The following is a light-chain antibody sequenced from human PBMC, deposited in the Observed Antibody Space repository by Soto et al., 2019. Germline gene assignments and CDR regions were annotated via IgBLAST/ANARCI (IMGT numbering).Light chain of an antibody. CDR2: DAS. CDR1: QSVSSY. Sequence: EIVLTQSPVTLSLSPGERATLSCRASQSVSSYLAWYQQKPGQAPRLLIYDASNRATGIPARFSGSGSGTDFTLTISSLEPEDFAVYYCQQRSNWPPRDTFGGGTKVEIK. CDR3: QQRSNWPPRDT. V-gene: IGKV3-11*01. J-gene: IGKJ4*01.